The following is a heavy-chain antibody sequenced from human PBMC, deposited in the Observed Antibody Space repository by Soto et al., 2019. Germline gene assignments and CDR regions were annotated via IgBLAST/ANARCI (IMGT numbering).Heavy chain of an antibody. J-gene: IGHJ6*02. V-gene: IGHV3-74*01. Sequence: EVQLVESGGTLVQPGGSLRLSCAASGFTFDTYWMNWVRQAPGQGLVWLSGIRSDGSITSYADSVKGRFTTSRDNARNTPALPIDSLRAEDTAVYYCARLSGAHFAFFSYGMDPWGQGTTVTLS. CDR3: ARLSGAHFAFFSYGMDP. CDR1: GFTFDTYW. CDR2: IRSDGSIT. D-gene: IGHD3-10*01.